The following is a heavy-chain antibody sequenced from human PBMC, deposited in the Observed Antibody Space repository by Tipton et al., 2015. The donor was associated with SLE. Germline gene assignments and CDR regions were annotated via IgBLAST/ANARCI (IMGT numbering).Heavy chain of an antibody. CDR2: VSHSGGA. CDR3: ARGGSVFGVVLNWFDP. J-gene: IGHJ5*02. D-gene: IGHD3-3*01. CDR1: GGSFSGYA. Sequence: TLSLTCALSGGSFSGYAWSWIRHPPGKTLEWIGEVSHSGGANYNPSLESRVTISADASKNQFSLNLSSVTAADTAVYYCARGGSVFGVVLNWFDPWGQGTLVTVSS. V-gene: IGHV4-34*01.